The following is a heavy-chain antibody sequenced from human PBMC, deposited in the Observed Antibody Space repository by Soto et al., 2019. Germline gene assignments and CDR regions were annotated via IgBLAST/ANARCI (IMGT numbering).Heavy chain of an antibody. V-gene: IGHV3-53*01. CDR2: IYSGGST. J-gene: IGHJ6*02. D-gene: IGHD6-13*01. CDR1: GFTVSSNY. CDR3: ARDRVAAAGKRVVYYYGMDV. Sequence: EVQLVESGGGLIQPGGSLRLSCAASGFTVSSNYMSWVGQAPGKGLEWVSGIYSGGSTYYADSVKGRFTIFRDNSKNKLYLQMNSLRAEDTAVYYCARDRVAAAGKRVVYYYGMDVWGQGTTVTVSS.